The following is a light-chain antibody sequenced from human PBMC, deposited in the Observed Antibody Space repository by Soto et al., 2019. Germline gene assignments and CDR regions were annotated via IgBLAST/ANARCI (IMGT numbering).Light chain of an antibody. V-gene: IGKV3-15*01. CDR1: QSVSSN. CDR2: GAS. CDR3: QHYNNWPYT. Sequence: EIVMTQSPATLSVSPGERATLSCRASQSVSSNSAWYQQKPGQAPRLLISGASTRATGIPARFSGSGSGTQFTLTITSLQSEDFGVYYCQHYNNWPYTFGQGTKLEIK. J-gene: IGKJ2*01.